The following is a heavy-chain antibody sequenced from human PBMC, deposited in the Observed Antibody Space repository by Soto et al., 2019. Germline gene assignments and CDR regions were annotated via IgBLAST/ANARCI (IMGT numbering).Heavy chain of an antibody. CDR1: GFTFTRNS. Sequence: VQLVESGGGLVQPGGSLRLSCAVSGFTFTRNSLNWVRQAPGKGLEWVSYITGSSSNINYADSVKGRFTISRDNAKNSLYLQMNSLRAEDTAVYYCARELHYAFDIWGQGTMVTVSS. V-gene: IGHV3-48*01. CDR2: ITGSSSNI. CDR3: ARELHYAFDI. J-gene: IGHJ3*02.